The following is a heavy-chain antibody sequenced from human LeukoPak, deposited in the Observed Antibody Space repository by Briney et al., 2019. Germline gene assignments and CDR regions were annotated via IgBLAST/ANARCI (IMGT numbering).Heavy chain of an antibody. Sequence: GGSLRLSCAASGFTFGSSSMNWVRQAPGKGLEWVSSISSSSSYIYYADSVKGRFTISRDNAKNSLYLQMNSLRAEDTAVYYCARDPVKGYSYGYTDYWGQGTLVTVSS. J-gene: IGHJ4*02. D-gene: IGHD5-18*01. V-gene: IGHV3-21*01. CDR2: ISSSSSYI. CDR3: ARDPVKGYSYGYTDY. CDR1: GFTFGSSS.